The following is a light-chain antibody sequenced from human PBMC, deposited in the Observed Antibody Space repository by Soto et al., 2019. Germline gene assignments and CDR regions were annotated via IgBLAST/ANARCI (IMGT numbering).Light chain of an antibody. CDR1: SSDIGGFYY. CDR2: QVS. CDR3: SSYSSSSTFYV. Sequence: QSVLTQPAAVSGSPGQSITISCTGTSSDIGGFYYVSCYQHHPGKDPKLMIYQVSKRPSGVSNRFSASKSGNPASLTISGLQAEDEADYFCSSYSSSSTFYVFGAGTTVTVL. J-gene: IGLJ1*01. V-gene: IGLV2-14*01.